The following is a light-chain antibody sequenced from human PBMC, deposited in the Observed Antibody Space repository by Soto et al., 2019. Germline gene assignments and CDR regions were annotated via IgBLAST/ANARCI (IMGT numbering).Light chain of an antibody. Sequence: QSALTQPASVSGSPGQSIAISCTGSSSDVGGYNFVSWYQQHSGKAPKLMISDVSSRPSGVSDRFSGSKSGNTASLTISGLQAEDEADYFCSSYTSSSTYVFGTGTKVTVL. V-gene: IGLV2-14*03. CDR3: SSYTSSSTYV. J-gene: IGLJ1*01. CDR2: DVS. CDR1: SSDVGGYNF.